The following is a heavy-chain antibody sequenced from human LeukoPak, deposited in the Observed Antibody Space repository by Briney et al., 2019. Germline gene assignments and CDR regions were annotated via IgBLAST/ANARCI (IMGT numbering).Heavy chain of an antibody. J-gene: IGHJ4*02. Sequence: GSLRLSCAASGFTVSSKYMIWVRQAPGKGLECVSVIYGGGTTFYADSVKGRFTISRDNSENTLYLQMNSLRVEDTALYYCARDWDLDYWGQGTLVTVSS. CDR3: ARDWDLDY. CDR2: IYGGGTT. CDR1: GFTVSSKY. V-gene: IGHV3-66*01. D-gene: IGHD1-26*01.